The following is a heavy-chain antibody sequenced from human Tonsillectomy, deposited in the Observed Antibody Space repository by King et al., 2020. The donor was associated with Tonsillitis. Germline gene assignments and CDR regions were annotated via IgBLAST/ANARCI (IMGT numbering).Heavy chain of an antibody. CDR3: AKGRRDSSSWYYFEY. Sequence: VQLVESGGSLVQPGGSLRVSCAASGFTFSSYAMSWVRQAPGKGLEWVSIIYSSGSTTYYADSVKGRFTISRDNSKNTLYLQMNSLRADDTALYYCAKGRRDSSSWYYFEYWGQGTLVTVSS. J-gene: IGHJ4*02. V-gene: IGHV3-23*03. D-gene: IGHD6-13*01. CDR2: IYSSGSTT. CDR1: GFTFSSYA.